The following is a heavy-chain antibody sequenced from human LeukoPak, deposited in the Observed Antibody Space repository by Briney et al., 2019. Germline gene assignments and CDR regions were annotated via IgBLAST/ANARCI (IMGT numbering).Heavy chain of an antibody. V-gene: IGHV4-34*01. CDR1: GDSFKNYY. D-gene: IGHD2-2*01. J-gene: IGHJ3*01. CDR3: ARVRIIPGARDAFDV. CDR2: INHSGST. Sequence: SETLSLTCAVYGDSFKNYYWTWIRQSPEKGLEWIGEINHSGSTNYNPFLKSRVTMSVDSSKNQFSLQLTSVTAADTAVYYCARVRIIPGARDAFDVWGPGTMVTVSS.